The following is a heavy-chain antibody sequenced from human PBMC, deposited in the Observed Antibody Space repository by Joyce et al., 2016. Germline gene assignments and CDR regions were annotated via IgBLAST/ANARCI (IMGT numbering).Heavy chain of an antibody. CDR1: GVTCSNYG. V-gene: IGHV3-30*03. CDR2: ISYDGSNK. Sequence: QGQLVESGGGVVQPGRSLRLSCAASGVTCSNYGMHWVRQAPGKGLEWVAVISYDGSNKHYGDSVKGRFTISRDNSKNTLYLQMNSLRTEDTAVYFCAGGILTGYFDYWGQGTLVSVSS. J-gene: IGHJ4*02. CDR3: AGGILTGYFDY. D-gene: IGHD3-9*01.